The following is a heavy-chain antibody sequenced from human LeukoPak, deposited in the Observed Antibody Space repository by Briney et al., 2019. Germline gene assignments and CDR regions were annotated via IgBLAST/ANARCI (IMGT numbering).Heavy chain of an antibody. Sequence: PGGSLRLPCAASGFTFSSYWMHWVRQAPGKGLVWVSLINSDGSSTIYADSVKGRFTISRDNAKNTLCLQMKSLRAEDTAVYYCARGLTIFGVVNDAFDIWGQGTMVTVSS. CDR2: INSDGSST. J-gene: IGHJ3*02. CDR1: GFTFSSYW. D-gene: IGHD3-3*01. V-gene: IGHV3-74*01. CDR3: ARGLTIFGVVNDAFDI.